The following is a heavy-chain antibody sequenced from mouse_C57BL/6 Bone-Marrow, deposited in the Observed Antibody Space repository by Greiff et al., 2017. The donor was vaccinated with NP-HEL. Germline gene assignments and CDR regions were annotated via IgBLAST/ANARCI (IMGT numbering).Heavy chain of an antibody. CDR3: ASSLLLRSYARDY. CDR1: GYTFTSYW. V-gene: IGHV1-72*01. J-gene: IGHJ4*01. CDR2: IDPNSGGT. D-gene: IGHD1-1*01. Sequence: VQLQQPGAELVKPGASVKLSCKASGYTFTSYWMHWVKQRPGRGLEWIGRIDPNSGGTKYNEKFKSTATLTVDKPSSTAYMQLSSLTSEDSAVYYCASSLLLRSYARDYWGQGTSATVSS.